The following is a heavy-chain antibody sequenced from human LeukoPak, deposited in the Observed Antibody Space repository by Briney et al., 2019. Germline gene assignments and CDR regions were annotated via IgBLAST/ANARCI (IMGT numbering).Heavy chain of an antibody. J-gene: IGHJ3*02. D-gene: IGHD3-10*01. Sequence: ASVKVSCKASGYTFTSYGISWVRQAPGQGLAWMGWISAYNGNTNYAQKLQGRVTMTTDTSTSTAYVELRSLRPDDTAVYYCARDRYGSGSYYAPNDAFDIWGQGTMVTVPS. CDR2: ISAYNGNT. CDR3: ARDRYGSGSYYAPNDAFDI. CDR1: GYTFTSYG. V-gene: IGHV1-18*01.